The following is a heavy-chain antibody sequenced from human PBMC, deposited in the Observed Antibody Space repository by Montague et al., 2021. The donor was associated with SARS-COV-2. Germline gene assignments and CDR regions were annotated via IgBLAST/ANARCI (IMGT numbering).Heavy chain of an antibody. CDR3: ARTGYYWNDCFDP. CDR2: IFHSGIT. D-gene: IGHD1-1*01. V-gene: IGHV4-59*01. CDR1: GGSISSYY. Sequence: SETLSLTCSVSGGSISSYYWSWIRQPPGKGLEWIGYIFHSGITDYNPSLKSRVTISVDTSKNQFSLQLSSVTAADSAVYYCARTGYYWNDCFDPWGQGTLVTVSS. J-gene: IGHJ5*02.